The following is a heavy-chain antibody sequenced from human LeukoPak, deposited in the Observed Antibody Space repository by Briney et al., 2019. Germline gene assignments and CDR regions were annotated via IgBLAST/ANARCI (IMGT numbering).Heavy chain of an antibody. D-gene: IGHD6-19*01. Sequence: ASVKVSCKASGYTFTSYDINWVRQATGQGLEWMGWMNPNSGNTGYAQKFQGRVTMTRNTSISTAYMELSSLRSEDTAVYYCARSWIAVAALGYWGRGTLVTVSS. CDR3: ARSWIAVAALGY. CDR2: MNPNSGNT. J-gene: IGHJ4*02. V-gene: IGHV1-8*01. CDR1: GYTFTSYD.